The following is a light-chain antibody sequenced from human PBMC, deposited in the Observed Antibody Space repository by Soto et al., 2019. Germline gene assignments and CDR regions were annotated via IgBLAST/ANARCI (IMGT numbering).Light chain of an antibody. CDR1: SSDVGSYNL. CDR3: CSHARSSTFWV. V-gene: IGLV2-23*03. J-gene: IGLJ3*02. CDR2: EGN. Sequence: HSVLTQPASVSGSPGQSITISCTGTSSDVGSYNLVSWYQQHPGKAPKLMIYEGNKRPSGVSNRFSGSKSGNTASLTISGPQAEDEADYYCCSHARSSTFWVFGGGTKLTVL.